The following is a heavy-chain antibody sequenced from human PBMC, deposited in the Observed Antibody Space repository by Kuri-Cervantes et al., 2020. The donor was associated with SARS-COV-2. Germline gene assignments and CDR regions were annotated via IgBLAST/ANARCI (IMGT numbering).Heavy chain of an antibody. D-gene: IGHD3-22*01. J-gene: IGHJ6*02. CDR1: GGSFSGYY. V-gene: IGHV4-34*01. CDR2: INHSGST. CDR3: ASRRGFYDGLDV. Sequence: SQTLSLTCAVYGGSFSGYYWSWIRQPPGKGLEWIGEINHSGSTNYNPSLKSRVTVSVDTSKNQFSLKLSSVTAADSGVYYCASRRGFYDGLDVWGQGITVTVSS.